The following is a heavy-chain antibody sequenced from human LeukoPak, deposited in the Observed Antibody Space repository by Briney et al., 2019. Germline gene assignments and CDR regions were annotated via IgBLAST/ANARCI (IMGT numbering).Heavy chain of an antibody. D-gene: IGHD2-15*01. CDR2: IYYSGST. Sequence: SETLSLTCTVSGGSISSYYWSWIRQPPGKGLEWIGYIYYSGSTNYNPSLKSRVTISVDTSNNQFSLKLSSVTAADTAVYYCARAPVAATYWFDHWGQGTLVTVSS. CDR3: ARAPVAATYWFDH. J-gene: IGHJ5*02. V-gene: IGHV4-59*01. CDR1: GGSISSYY.